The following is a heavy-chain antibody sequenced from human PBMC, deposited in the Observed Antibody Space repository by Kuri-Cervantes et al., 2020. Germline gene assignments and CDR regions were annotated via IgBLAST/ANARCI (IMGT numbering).Heavy chain of an antibody. V-gene: IGHV1-69*05. CDR3: ARASSSWYLGGWFDP. J-gene: IGHJ5*02. CDR2: IIPISGTP. D-gene: IGHD6-13*01. CDR1: GSTFSSYA. Sequence: PVKVSCKCSGSTFSSYAISWVRQAPGQGLEWMGGIIPISGTPNYAQKFQDRVTITTDESTSTVYMEVSSLRSEDTAVYYCARASSSWYLGGWFDPWGQGTLVTVSS.